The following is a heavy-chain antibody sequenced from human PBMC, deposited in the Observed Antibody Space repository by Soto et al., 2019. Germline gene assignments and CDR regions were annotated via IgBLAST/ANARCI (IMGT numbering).Heavy chain of an antibody. Sequence: GASVKVSCEASGGGNLRDYRSTWVRRAPGQGLEWMGGIIPKLGSANYAQNFQGRVTVTADESTNTVYMELRSLRSDDTAVYYCARGGDGYHFGAAYWGQRTPVTVSS. CDR2: IIPKLGSA. D-gene: IGHD2-21*01. V-gene: IGHV1-69*13. CDR1: GGGNLRDYR. CDR3: ARGGDGYHFGAAY. J-gene: IGHJ4*02.